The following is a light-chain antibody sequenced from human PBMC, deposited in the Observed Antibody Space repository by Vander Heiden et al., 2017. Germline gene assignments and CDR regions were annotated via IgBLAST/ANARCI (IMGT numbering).Light chain of an antibody. CDR3: QQYGSSPFT. CDR2: GAS. CDR1: QSVNNNY. J-gene: IGKJ2*01. Sequence: EILLTQSPGTLSLSPGESATLSCRASQSVNNNYLAWYQQKPGQAPRVLIYGASSRATGIPVRFSGSGSGTDFTLNISRLEPEDFAVYSCQQYGSSPFTFGQGTKLEIK. V-gene: IGKV3-20*01.